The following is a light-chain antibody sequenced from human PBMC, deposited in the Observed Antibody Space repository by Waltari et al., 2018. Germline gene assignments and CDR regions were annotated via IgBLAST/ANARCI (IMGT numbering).Light chain of an antibody. CDR1: QSISKL. J-gene: IGKJ4*01. CDR3: QQYNSYSLLS. Sequence: DIQMTQSPSTLSASVGDRXIFSCRASQSISKLLAWYQQKPGKAPKLLIYKASTLESGVPSRFSGSGSGTEFTLTISSLQPEDFATYYFQQYNSYSLLSFGGGTKVEIK. V-gene: IGKV1-5*03. CDR2: KAS.